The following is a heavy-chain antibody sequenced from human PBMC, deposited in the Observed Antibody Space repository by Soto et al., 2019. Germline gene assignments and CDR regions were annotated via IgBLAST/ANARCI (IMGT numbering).Heavy chain of an antibody. CDR3: ARAPMVLSRSYFDS. V-gene: IGHV4-59*11. Sequence: SETLSLTCTVPGGSISSHYLSWVRQPPGKRLEWIGTIYYSGTTNYNPSLNSRVTMSVDTSNNQFSLKLTSVTAADTAIYYCARAPMVLSRSYFDSWGQGTPVTVSS. CDR1: GGSISSHY. D-gene: IGHD2-8*01. CDR2: IYYSGTT. J-gene: IGHJ4*02.